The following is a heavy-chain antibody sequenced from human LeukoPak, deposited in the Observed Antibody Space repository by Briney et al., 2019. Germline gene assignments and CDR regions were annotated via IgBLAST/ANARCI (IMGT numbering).Heavy chain of an antibody. CDR3: ARDSSYDSSWHE. CDR1: GFTVSSNY. J-gene: IGHJ4*02. Sequence: PGGSLRLSCAASGFTVSSNYMSWVRQAPGKGLEWVSILYSGGSTYYADSVKGRFTISRDNSKNTLYLQMNSLRAEDTAVYYCARDSSYDSSWHEWGQGTLVTVSS. D-gene: IGHD6-13*01. CDR2: LYSGGST. V-gene: IGHV3-66*01.